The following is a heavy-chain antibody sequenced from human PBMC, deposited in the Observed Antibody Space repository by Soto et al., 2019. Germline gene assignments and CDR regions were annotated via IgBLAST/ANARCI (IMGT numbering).Heavy chain of an antibody. Sequence: QVQLVESGGGVVQPGRSLRLSCSASGFIYSSCAMHWVRQVPGKGLGWLAVVSHDGTLYPYADSVKGRFIISRDNSRKMLYLQMNSLRPDDTAVYHSVQDRSDTWAFDYWGQGTLVTVSS. CDR1: GFIYSSCA. CDR2: VSHDGTLY. CDR3: VQDRSDTWAFDY. V-gene: IGHV3-30*18. J-gene: IGHJ4*02. D-gene: IGHD7-27*01.